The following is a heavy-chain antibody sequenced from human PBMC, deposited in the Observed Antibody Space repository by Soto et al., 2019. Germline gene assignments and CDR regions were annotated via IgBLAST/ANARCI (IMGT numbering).Heavy chain of an antibody. V-gene: IGHV3-13*01. Sequence: GSLSLSCAASGFTFSSYDMHWVRQATGKGLEWVSAIGTAGDTYYPGSVKGRFTISRENAKNSLYLQMNSLRAGDTAVYYCARPPPGPGYPYGSDSWGQGPLVPVSS. CDR2: IGTAGDT. J-gene: IGHJ5*01. CDR3: ARPPPGPGYPYGSDS. CDR1: GFTFSSYD. D-gene: IGHD5-18*01.